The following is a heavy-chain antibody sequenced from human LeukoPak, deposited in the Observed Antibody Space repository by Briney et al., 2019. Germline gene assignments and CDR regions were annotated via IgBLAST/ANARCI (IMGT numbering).Heavy chain of an antibody. CDR3: ARSTVTTRWSSGWYFDL. D-gene: IGHD4-11*01. CDR2: INPSGGST. Sequence: RASVTVSCKASGYTFTSYYMHWVRQAPGQGLEWMGLINPSGGSTSYAQKFQGRVTMTRDTSTSTVYMELSSLRSEDTAVYYCARSTVTTRWSSGWYFDLWGRGTLVTVSS. V-gene: IGHV1-46*01. J-gene: IGHJ2*01. CDR1: GYTFTSYY.